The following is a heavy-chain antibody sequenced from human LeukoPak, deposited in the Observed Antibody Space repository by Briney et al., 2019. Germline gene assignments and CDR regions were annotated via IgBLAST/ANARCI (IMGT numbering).Heavy chain of an antibody. D-gene: IGHD5-12*01. Sequence: ASVKVSCKASGYTFTSYDINWVRQATGQGLEWMGWMNPNSGNTGYAQKFQGRVTMTRNTSISTAYMELSSLRSEDTAVYYRALPRINGNWYFDLWGRGTLVTVSS. V-gene: IGHV1-8*01. J-gene: IGHJ2*01. CDR3: ALPRINGNWYFDL. CDR2: MNPNSGNT. CDR1: GYTFTSYD.